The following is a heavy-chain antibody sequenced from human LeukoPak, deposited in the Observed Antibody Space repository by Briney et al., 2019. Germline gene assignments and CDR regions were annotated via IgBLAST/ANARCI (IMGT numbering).Heavy chain of an antibody. CDR2: ISGSGGGT. CDR1: GITLSNYA. Sequence: GGSLRLSCAVSGITLSNYAMSWVRQAPGKGLEWVAGISGSGGGTKYADSVKGRFTISRDNSKNTLYLQMNNLRVDDTAVYFCAKRGVVIRVILVWFHKEAYYFDSWGQGALVTVSS. V-gene: IGHV3-23*01. D-gene: IGHD3/OR15-3a*01. CDR3: AKRGVVIRVILVWFHKEAYYFDS. J-gene: IGHJ4*02.